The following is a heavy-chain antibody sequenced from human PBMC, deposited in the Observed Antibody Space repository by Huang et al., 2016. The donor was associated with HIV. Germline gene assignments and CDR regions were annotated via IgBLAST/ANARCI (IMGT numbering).Heavy chain of an antibody. CDR2: IIPIFDTV. V-gene: IGHV1-69*12. D-gene: IGHD6-13*01. J-gene: IGHJ3*01. CDR3: ARDLTGTRAAAAGIRGDAFDV. CDR1: GGHFGSYD. Sequence: QVQLVQSGAEVKKPGSSVKVSCKASGGHFGSYDISWVRQAPGQGLEWMGGIIPIFDTVNYAQKFQGRVRITADASTSTAYMELTSVRSEDTAVYYCARDLTGTRAAAAGIRGDAFDVWGQGTLVTVSS.